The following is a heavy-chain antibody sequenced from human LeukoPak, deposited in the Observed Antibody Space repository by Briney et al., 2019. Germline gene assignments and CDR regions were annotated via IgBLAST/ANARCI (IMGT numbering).Heavy chain of an antibody. CDR2: ISAYNGNT. CDR3: ARPRYYYDSSGYYPYYFDY. Sequence: PAASVKVSCKASGYTFTSYGISWVRQAPGQGLEWMGWISAYNGNTNYAQKLQGRVTMTTDASTSTAYMELRSLRSDDTAVYYCARPRYYYDSSGYYPYYFDYWGQGTLVTVSS. CDR1: GYTFTSYG. D-gene: IGHD3-22*01. J-gene: IGHJ4*02. V-gene: IGHV1-18*01.